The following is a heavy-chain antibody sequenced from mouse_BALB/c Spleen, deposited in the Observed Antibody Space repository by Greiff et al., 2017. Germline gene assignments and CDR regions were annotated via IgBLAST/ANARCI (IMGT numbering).Heavy chain of an antibody. Sequence: EVKLEESGPGLVKPSQSLSLTCSVTGYSITSDYAWYWLRQSPGKQLEWMGYINNSGSTSYNPSLKSRSSITRNTSNNQFFLQLNSVTTEATATYSCARGYGYVIAYWGQGTTLTVSA. CDR1: GYSITSDYA. D-gene: IGHD1-2*01. V-gene: IGHV3-2*02. CDR2: INNSGST. CDR3: ARGYGYVIAY. J-gene: IGHJ2*01.